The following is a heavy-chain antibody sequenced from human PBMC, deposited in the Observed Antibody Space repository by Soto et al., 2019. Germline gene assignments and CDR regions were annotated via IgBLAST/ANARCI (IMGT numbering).Heavy chain of an antibody. Sequence: GASVKVSCKASGGTFSSYAISWVRQAPGQGLEWMGGIIPIFGTANYAQKFQGRVTITADESTSTAYMDPVDTATYYCAKTGTDGSWFDPWGQGTLVTVSS. CDR1: GGTFSSYA. CDR2: IIPIFGTA. CDR3: AKTGTDGSWFDP. D-gene: IGHD1-1*01. V-gene: IGHV1-69*13. J-gene: IGHJ5*02.